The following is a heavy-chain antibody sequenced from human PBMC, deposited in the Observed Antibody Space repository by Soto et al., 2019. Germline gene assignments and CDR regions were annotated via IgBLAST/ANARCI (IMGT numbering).Heavy chain of an antibody. CDR3: ARDFWSGEYYFFDL. D-gene: IGHD3-3*01. V-gene: IGHV4-59*11. J-gene: IGHJ2*01. CDR2: VFHSGNT. CDR1: GDYIRNHY. Sequence: QPQMQESGPGLVKPSETLSLICTVSGDYIRNHYWSWIRQAPGRGLEWIGSVFHSGNTTYSPSLKGRAALSVDTSKDQFSLHLNSVTAADTAIYYCARDFWSGEYYFFDLWGRGTLVTVSS.